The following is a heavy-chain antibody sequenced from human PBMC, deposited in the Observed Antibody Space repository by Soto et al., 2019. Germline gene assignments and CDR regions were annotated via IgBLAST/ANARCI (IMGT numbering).Heavy chain of an antibody. CDR1: GFTFSSYG. CDR2: IWYDGSNK. J-gene: IGHJ6*03. V-gene: IGHV3-33*01. Sequence: GGSLRLSCAASGFTFSSYGMHWVRQAPGKGLEWVAVIWYDGSNKYYADSVKGRFTISRDNSKNTLYLQMNSLRAEDTAVYYCARDKRLRAYYYYMDVWGKGTTVTVSS. CDR3: ARDKRLRAYYYYMDV.